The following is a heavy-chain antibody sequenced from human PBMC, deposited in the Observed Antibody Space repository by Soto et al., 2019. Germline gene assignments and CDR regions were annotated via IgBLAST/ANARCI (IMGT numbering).Heavy chain of an antibody. CDR3: ARVRVSATTGGGIDY. V-gene: IGHV4-59*01. Sequence: PSETLSLTCTVSGGSISGYYWSWIRQPPGKGLEWIGYIYYSGSTTYNPSLKSRVTISVDMSKNQFSLRLTSVTASDTALYYCARVRVSATTGGGIDYWGKGTLVTVSS. CDR1: GGSISGYY. J-gene: IGHJ4*02. CDR2: IYYSGST. D-gene: IGHD1-26*01.